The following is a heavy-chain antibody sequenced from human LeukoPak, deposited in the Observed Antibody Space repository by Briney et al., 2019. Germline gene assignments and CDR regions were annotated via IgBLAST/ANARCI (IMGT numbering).Heavy chain of an antibody. J-gene: IGHJ4*02. Sequence: PWDTLSLTCTVSGAFISSYRWSWIRQPPGKGLEWIGYMYNSGNTNYNPSLKSRVTMSLDTSKNQFSLKLSSVTAADTAIYYCARKDGDYWGQGTLVIVSS. CDR1: GAFISSYR. CDR3: ARKDGDY. V-gene: IGHV4-59*01. CDR2: MYNSGNT. D-gene: IGHD5-24*01.